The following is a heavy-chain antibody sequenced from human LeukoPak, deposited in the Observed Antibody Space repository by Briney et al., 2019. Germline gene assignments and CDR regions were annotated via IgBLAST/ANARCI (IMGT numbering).Heavy chain of an antibody. CDR2: IYYSGST. CDR3: ARDRLGYYYDSSGFDY. CDR1: GGSISSYY. J-gene: IGHJ4*02. D-gene: IGHD3-22*01. Sequence: SETLSLTCTVSGGSISSYYWSWIRQPPGKGLEWIGYIYYSGSTNYNPSLKSRVTISVDTSKNQFSLKLSSVTAADTAVYYCARDRLGYYYDSSGFDYWGQGTLVTVSS. V-gene: IGHV4-59*01.